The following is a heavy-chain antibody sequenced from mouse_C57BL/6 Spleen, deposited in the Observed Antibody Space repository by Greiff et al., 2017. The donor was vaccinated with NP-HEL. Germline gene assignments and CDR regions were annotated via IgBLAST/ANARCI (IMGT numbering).Heavy chain of an antibody. CDR2: IYPRSGNT. V-gene: IGHV1-81*01. Sequence: QVQLKHSGAELARPGASVKLSCKASGYTFTSYGISWVKQRTGQGLEWIGEIYPRSGNTYYNEKFKGKATLTADKSSSTAYMELRSLTSEDSAVYFCARAELGHYFDYWGQGTTLTVSS. J-gene: IGHJ2*01. D-gene: IGHD4-1*01. CDR1: GYTFTSYG. CDR3: ARAELGHYFDY.